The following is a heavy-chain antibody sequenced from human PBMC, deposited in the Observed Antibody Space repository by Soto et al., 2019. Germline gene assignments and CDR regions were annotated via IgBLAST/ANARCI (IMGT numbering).Heavy chain of an antibody. CDR3: ARHDYSNSFDY. D-gene: IGHD4-4*01. V-gene: IGHV4-39*01. Sequence: PSETLSLTCTVSGGSISSSSYYWGWIRQPPGKGLEWIGSIYYSGSTYYNPSLKSRVTISVDTSKNQFSLKLSSVTAADTAVYYCARHDYSNSFDYCGQGTLVTVSS. CDR1: GGSISSSSYY. J-gene: IGHJ4*02. CDR2: IYYSGST.